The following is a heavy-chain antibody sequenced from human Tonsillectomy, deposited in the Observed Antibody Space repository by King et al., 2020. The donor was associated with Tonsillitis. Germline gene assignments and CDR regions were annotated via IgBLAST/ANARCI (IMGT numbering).Heavy chain of an antibody. D-gene: IGHD1-26*01. V-gene: IGHV3-11*01. CDR3: ARDRYSGSYYDY. Sequence: VQLVESGGGFVKPGGSLRLSCAASGFTFSDYYMSWIRQVPGEGPEWLSYISTIGSTTGYADSVKGRFTISRDNAKNSLYLQMNSLRAEDTAVYYCARDRYSGSYYDYWGQGTLVTVSS. CDR2: ISTIGSTT. CDR1: GFTFSDYY. J-gene: IGHJ4*02.